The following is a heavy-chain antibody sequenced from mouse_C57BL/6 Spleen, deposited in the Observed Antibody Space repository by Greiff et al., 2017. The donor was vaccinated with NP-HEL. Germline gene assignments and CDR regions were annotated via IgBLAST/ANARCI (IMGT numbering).Heavy chain of an antibody. CDR1: GYTFTDYY. V-gene: IGHV1-26*01. CDR3: AREEYLFAY. CDR2: INPNNGGT. Sequence: VQLQQSGPELVKPGASVKISCKASGYTFTDYYMNWVKQSHGKSLEWIGDINPNNGGTSYNQKFKGKATLTVDKSSSTAYMELRSLTSEDSAVYYCAREEYLFAYWGQGTLVTVSA. D-gene: IGHD5-1*01. J-gene: IGHJ3*01.